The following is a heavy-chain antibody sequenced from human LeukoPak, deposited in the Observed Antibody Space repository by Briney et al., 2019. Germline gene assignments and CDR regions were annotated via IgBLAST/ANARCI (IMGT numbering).Heavy chain of an antibody. V-gene: IGHV1-18*01. CDR2: ISAYNGNT. CDR3: ARDWAPLTGYDSAEYFQH. CDR1: GYTFTSYG. D-gene: IGHD3-9*01. J-gene: IGHJ1*01. Sequence: ASVKVSCKASGYTFTSYGISWVRQAPGQGLEWMGWISAYNGNTNYAQKLQGRVTMTTDTSTSTAYMELRSLRSDDTAVYYCARDWAPLTGYDSAEYFQHWGQGTLVTVSS.